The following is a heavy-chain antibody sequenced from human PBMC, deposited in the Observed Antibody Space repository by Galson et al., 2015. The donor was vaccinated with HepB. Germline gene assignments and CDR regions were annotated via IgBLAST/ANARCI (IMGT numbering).Heavy chain of an antibody. CDR1: GFTFHDYA. CDR3: VRDRTYKGGNFFDF. D-gene: IGHD3-10*01. CDR2: ISWNGART. J-gene: IGHJ4*02. V-gene: IGHV3-20*04. Sequence: SLRLSCAASGFTFHDYAISWVRQAPGKGLEWVSGISWNGARTGYADSLKGRSTISRDHARNSVFLQMSSLRRDDTAVYYCVRDRTYKGGNFFDFWGQGALVTVSS.